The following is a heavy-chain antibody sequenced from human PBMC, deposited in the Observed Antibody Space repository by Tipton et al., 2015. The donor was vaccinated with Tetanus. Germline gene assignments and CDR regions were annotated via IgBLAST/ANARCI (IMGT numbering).Heavy chain of an antibody. CDR1: GYTFTGYY. Sequence: QSGAEVKKPGASVKVSCKASGYTFTGYYMHWVRQAPGQGLEWMGRINPNSGGTNYAQKFQGRVTMTRDTSISTAYMELSRLRSDDTAVYYCARDPPPTYSSSQPFDYWGQGTLVTVSS. CDR3: ARDPPPTYSSSQPFDY. CDR2: INPNSGGT. V-gene: IGHV1-2*06. D-gene: IGHD6-6*01. J-gene: IGHJ4*02.